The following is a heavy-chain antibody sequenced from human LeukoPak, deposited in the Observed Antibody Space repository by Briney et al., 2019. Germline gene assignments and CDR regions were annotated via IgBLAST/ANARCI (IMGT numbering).Heavy chain of an antibody. V-gene: IGHV4-34*01. Sequence: SEALSLTCAVYGGSFSGYYWSWIRQPPGKGLEWIGEINHSGSTNYNPSLKSRVTISVDTSKNQFSLKLSSVTAADTAVYYCARGRLYGSAPIGDAWGQGTLVTVSS. J-gene: IGHJ5*02. D-gene: IGHD3-10*01. CDR3: ARGRLYGSAPIGDA. CDR1: GGSFSGYY. CDR2: INHSGST.